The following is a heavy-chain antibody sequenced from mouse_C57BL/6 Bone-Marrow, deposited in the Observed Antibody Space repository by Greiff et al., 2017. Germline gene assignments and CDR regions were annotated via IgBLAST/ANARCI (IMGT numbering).Heavy chain of an antibody. J-gene: IGHJ3*01. D-gene: IGHD4-1*01. CDR2: ISSGSSTI. Sequence: EVNVVESGGGLVKPGGSLKLSCAASGFTFSDYGMHWVRQAPEKGLEWVAYISSGSSTIYYADTVKGRFTISRDNAKNTLFLQMTSLRSEDTAMYYGAGGGWDVGFAYWGQGTLVTVSA. CDR1: GFTFSDYG. V-gene: IGHV5-17*01. CDR3: AGGGWDVGFAY.